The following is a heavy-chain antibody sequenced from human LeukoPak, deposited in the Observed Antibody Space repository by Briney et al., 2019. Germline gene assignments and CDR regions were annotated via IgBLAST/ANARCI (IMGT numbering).Heavy chain of an antibody. J-gene: IGHJ5*02. D-gene: IGHD6-19*01. CDR2: IYHSGST. Sequence: SETLSLTCTVSGYSISSGYYWAWIRQPPGQGLEWIGSIYHSGSTYYNPYLKSRVTISVDTSKNQFSLKLSSVTAADTAVYYCARATGYSSGWYSGDWFDPWGQGTLVTVSS. CDR3: ARATGYSSGWYSGDWFDP. CDR1: GYSISSGYY. V-gene: IGHV4-38-2*02.